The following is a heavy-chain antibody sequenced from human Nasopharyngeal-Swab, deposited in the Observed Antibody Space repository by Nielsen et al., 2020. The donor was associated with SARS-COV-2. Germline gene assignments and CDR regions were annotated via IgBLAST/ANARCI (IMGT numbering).Heavy chain of an antibody. CDR2: IYSGGSST. D-gene: IGHD1-1*01. V-gene: IGHV3-23*03. CDR1: GFTFSSYA. Sequence: GESLKISCAASGFTFSSYAMSWVRQAPGKGLEWVSVIYSGGSSTYYADPVKGRFTISRDNSKNTLYLQMNSLRAEDTAIYYCARDEAGTANSGFDYWGQGTLVTVSS. CDR3: ARDEAGTANSGFDY. J-gene: IGHJ4*02.